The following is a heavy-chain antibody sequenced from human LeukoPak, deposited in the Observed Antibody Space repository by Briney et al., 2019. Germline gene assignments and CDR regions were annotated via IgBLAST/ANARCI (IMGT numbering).Heavy chain of an antibody. D-gene: IGHD4-23*01. V-gene: IGHV6-1*01. CDR3: ARDLLNEGNHLDY. J-gene: IGHJ4*02. CDR1: GDSVSSKSVV. Sequence: SQTLSLTCAISGDSVSSKSVVWNWIRQSPSRGLEWLGRTYYRSKWYNDYAVSVKSRITINPDTSKNQFSLKLSSVTAADTAVYYCARDLLNEGNHLDYWGQGTLVTVSS. CDR2: TYYRSKWYN.